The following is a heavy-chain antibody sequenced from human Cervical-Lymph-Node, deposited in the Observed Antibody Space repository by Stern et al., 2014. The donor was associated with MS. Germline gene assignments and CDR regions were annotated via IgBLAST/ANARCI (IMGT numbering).Heavy chain of an antibody. CDR2: IHPRGTA. Sequence: VQLVESGPGLVKPSQTLSLTCTVSGGSISSGSDYWSWIRQPLGQGLEWIGRIHPRGTAYYPTSLTSRVTISTDTSRNQFSLELNSATAADTAIYYCASGYRIFDYWGQGILVTVSS. V-gene: IGHV4-61*02. CDR3: ASGYRIFDY. J-gene: IGHJ4*02. D-gene: IGHD5-18*01. CDR1: GGSISSGSDY.